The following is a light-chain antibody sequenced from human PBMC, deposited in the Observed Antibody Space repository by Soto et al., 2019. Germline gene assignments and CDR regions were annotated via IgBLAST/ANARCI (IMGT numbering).Light chain of an antibody. CDR2: DVT. J-gene: IGLJ1*01. V-gene: IGLV2-11*01. CDR3: CSYAGSYSYV. Sequence: QSVLTQPRSVSGSPGQSVTISCTGITNNVGNYNYVSWYQQHPSKAPKLMISDVTERPSGVPDRFSASKSGITASLTISGLQAEDEADYYCCSYAGSYSYVFGTGTKVTV. CDR1: TNNVGNYNY.